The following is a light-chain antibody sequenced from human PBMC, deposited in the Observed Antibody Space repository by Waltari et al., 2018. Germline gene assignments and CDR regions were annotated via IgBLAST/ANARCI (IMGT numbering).Light chain of an antibody. CDR3: QQGNSFPIT. Sequence: DIQMTQSPSPVSASVGDRVTITCRASQDIGNRLAWYQQKPGKAPNLLIDGTSSLQTGVPSRFSGSGSGTEFTLTISSLQPEDFGTYYCQQGNSFPITFGPGTKVEIK. CDR1: QDIGNR. CDR2: GTS. V-gene: IGKV1-12*01. J-gene: IGKJ3*01.